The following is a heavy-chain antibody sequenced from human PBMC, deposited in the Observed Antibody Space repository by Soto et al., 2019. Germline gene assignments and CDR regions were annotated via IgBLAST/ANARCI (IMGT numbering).Heavy chain of an antibody. CDR2: IRSKGDGGAT. CDR1: GITLSNAW. V-gene: IGHV3-15*01. D-gene: IGHD1-1*01. Sequence: EVQLAESGGGLVEPGGSLRLSCAGSGITLSNAWMNWVRQAAGKGREWVGRIRSKGDGGATEYAAPVKGRFTFSRDESENTLFLQMSALKPEDTGVYFCTSTRPGTNVFDIWGPGTMVIVSS. J-gene: IGHJ3*02. CDR3: TSTRPGTNVFDI.